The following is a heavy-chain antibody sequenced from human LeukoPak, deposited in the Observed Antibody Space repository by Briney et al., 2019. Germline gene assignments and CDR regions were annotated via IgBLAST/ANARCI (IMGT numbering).Heavy chain of an antibody. CDR1: Y. V-gene: IGHV4-59*01. J-gene: IGHJ4*02. CDR2: IETSEGT. Sequence: YXSWIRQPPGKGLEWIGYIETSEGTNYNPSLKSRVTISVDASKSQFSLNLNSVNAADTAVYYCARVRGSGGNYKFDYWGQGTLVTVSS. CDR3: ARVRGSGGNYKFDY. D-gene: IGHD2-8*02.